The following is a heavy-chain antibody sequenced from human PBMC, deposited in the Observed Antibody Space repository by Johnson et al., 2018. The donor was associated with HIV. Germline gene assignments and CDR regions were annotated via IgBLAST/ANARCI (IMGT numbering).Heavy chain of an antibody. Sequence: VQLVESGGGLVKPGGSLRLSCAASGFTFDDYAMTWVRQAPGKGLEWVSAINWNGGTTGYTDSVKGRFTISRDNAKNSLYLQMNSLRAEDTALYYCAREGECERHAFDIWGQGTMVTVSS. CDR1: GFTFDDYA. CDR3: AREGECERHAFDI. V-gene: IGHV3-20*04. J-gene: IGHJ3*02. D-gene: IGHD3-10*01. CDR2: INWNGGTT.